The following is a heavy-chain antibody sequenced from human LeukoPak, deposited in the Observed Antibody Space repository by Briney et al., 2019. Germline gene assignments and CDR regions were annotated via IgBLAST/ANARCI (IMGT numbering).Heavy chain of an antibody. CDR3: AREYYDSSGYYVEYYFDY. V-gene: IGHV3-7*01. CDR2: IKQDGSEK. D-gene: IGHD3-22*01. Sequence: QPGGSLRLSCAASGFTFSSYWMSWVRQAPGKGLEWVANIKQDGSEKYYVDSVKGRFTISRDNAKNSLYLQMNSLRAEDTAVYYCAREYYDSSGYYVEYYFDYWGQGTLVTVSS. CDR1: GFTFSSYW. J-gene: IGHJ4*02.